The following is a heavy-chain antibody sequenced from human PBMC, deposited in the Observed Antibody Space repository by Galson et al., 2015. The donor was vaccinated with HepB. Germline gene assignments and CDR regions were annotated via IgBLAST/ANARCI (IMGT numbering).Heavy chain of an antibody. CDR2: ISGSGDYI. D-gene: IGHD3-10*01. CDR3: AGDGGGGGGGADFLDY. CDR1: GFTFSDYY. V-gene: IGHV3-11*05. J-gene: IGHJ4*02. Sequence: SLRLSCAASGFTFSDYYMSWIRQAPGQGLEWVSVISGSGDYINYADSVKGRFTISRDNSRNTLYLHMNSLRDEDTAVYYCAGDGGGGGGGADFLDYWGLGTLVTVSS.